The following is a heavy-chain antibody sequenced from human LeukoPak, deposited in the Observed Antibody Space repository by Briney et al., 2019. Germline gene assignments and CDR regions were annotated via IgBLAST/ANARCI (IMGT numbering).Heavy chain of an antibody. CDR2: IYYSGST. J-gene: IGHJ4*02. Sequence: SETLSLTCTVSGGSISSYYWSWIRQPPGKGLEWIGYIYYSGSTNYNPSLKSRVTISVDTSKNQFSLKLSSVTAEDTAVYYCARAAHSSWYYFDYWGQGTLVTVSS. CDR1: GGSISSYY. CDR3: ARAAHSSWYYFDY. D-gene: IGHD6-13*01. V-gene: IGHV4-59*01.